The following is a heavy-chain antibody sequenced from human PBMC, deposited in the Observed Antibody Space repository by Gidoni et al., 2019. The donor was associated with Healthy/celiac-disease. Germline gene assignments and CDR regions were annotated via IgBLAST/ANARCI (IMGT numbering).Heavy chain of an antibody. CDR3: ARAMVRGVIIRWFDP. D-gene: IGHD3-10*01. Sequence: QVQLQASGPGLVKPSQTLSLTCPVSGGSISSGGYYWSWIRQHPGQGLEWIGYIYYSGSTYYNPSLKSRVTISVDTSKNQFSLKLSSVTAADTAVYYCARAMVRGVIIRWFDPWGQGTLVTVSS. CDR2: IYYSGST. J-gene: IGHJ5*02. CDR1: GGSISSGGYY. V-gene: IGHV4-31*03.